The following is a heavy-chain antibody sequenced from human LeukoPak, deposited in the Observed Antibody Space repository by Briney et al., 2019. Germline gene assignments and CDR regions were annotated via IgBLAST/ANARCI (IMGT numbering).Heavy chain of an antibody. Sequence: SETLSLTCTVSGYSISSGYYWGWIRQPPGKGLEWIGHIYTSGSTNYNPSLKSRVTISLDTSKNQFSLKLNSVTAADTAVYYCARDRYCGGDCYSQLGYWGQGTLVTVSS. J-gene: IGHJ4*02. V-gene: IGHV4-38-2*02. D-gene: IGHD2-21*02. CDR3: ARDRYCGGDCYSQLGY. CDR1: GYSISSGYY. CDR2: IYTSGST.